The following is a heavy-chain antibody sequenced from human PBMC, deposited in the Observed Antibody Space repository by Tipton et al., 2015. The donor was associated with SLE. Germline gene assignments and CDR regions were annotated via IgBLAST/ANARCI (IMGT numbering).Heavy chain of an antibody. CDR2: IDPDGRIT. CDR1: GFTFSNSL. J-gene: IGHJ4*02. D-gene: IGHD3-16*01. V-gene: IGHV3-74*01. CDR3: AREPHGLNLGELWGF. Sequence: SLRLSCAASGFTFSNSLMQWVRQAPGRGLVWVSRIDPDGRITEYADSVKGRFTISRDNARNTLYLQMNSLRVEDTAVYYCAREPHGLNLGELWGFWGQGALVIVSS.